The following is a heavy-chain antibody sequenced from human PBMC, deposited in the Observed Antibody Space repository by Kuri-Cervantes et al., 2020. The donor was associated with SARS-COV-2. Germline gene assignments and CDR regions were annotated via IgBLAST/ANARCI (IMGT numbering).Heavy chain of an antibody. CDR3: ARRPPYCSGGSCYYYYYGMDV. J-gene: IGHJ6*02. CDR2: INPNSGGT. V-gene: IGHV1-2*02. D-gene: IGHD2-15*01. CDR1: GYTFNDYY. Sequence: ALVKVSCKAYGYTFNDYYMHWVRQAPGQGLEWMGWINPNSGGTNYAQKFQGRVTMTRDTSISTAYMELSRLRSDDTAVYYCARRPPYCSGGSCYYYYYGMDVWGQGTTVTVSS.